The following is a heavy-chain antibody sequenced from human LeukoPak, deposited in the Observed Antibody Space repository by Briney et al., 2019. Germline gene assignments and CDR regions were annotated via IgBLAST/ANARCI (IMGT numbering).Heavy chain of an antibody. D-gene: IGHD6-13*01. V-gene: IGHV3-30-3*01. Sequence: GGSLRLSCVASGFTFSSYAMHRVRQAPGKGLEWVAVISYDGSNKYYADSVKGRFTISRDNSKNTLYLQMNSLRAEDTAVYYCARDMWGAAAPVGYWGQGTLVTVSS. CDR3: ARDMWGAAAPVGY. CDR2: ISYDGSNK. CDR1: GFTFSSYA. J-gene: IGHJ4*02.